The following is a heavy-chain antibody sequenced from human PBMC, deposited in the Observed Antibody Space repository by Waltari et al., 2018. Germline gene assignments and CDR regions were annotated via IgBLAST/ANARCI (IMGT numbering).Heavy chain of an antibody. CDR3: ARGHSTGWYLSH. Sequence: QVQLMESGPRLVRPSEILSLPCHVSGGSITSYYWSWVRQPPGKGREWVGYISHSGTTNYKPSLRSRVSISVDTSKTQFSLKLNYVTAADTAVYYCARGHSTGWYLSHWGRGALVTVSS. V-gene: IGHV4-59*01. CDR1: GGSITSYY. CDR2: ISHSGTT. J-gene: IGHJ1*01. D-gene: IGHD6-19*01.